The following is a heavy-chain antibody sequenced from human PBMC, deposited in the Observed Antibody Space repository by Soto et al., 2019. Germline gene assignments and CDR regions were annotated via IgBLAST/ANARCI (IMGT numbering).Heavy chain of an antibody. CDR1: GFTFSSYE. Sequence: GGSLRLSCAASGFTFSSYEMNWVRQAPGKGLEWVSYISSSGSTIYYADSVKGRFTISRDNAKNSLYLQMNSLRAEDTAVYYCAREPRDYYATKYYFDYRGQGTLVTVSS. CDR2: ISSSGSTI. CDR3: AREPRDYYATKYYFDY. V-gene: IGHV3-48*03. D-gene: IGHD3-10*01. J-gene: IGHJ4*02.